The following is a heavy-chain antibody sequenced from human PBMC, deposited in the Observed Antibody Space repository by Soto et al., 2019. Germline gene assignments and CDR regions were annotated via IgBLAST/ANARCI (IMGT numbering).Heavy chain of an antibody. V-gene: IGHV3-23*01. D-gene: IGHD2-2*01. Sequence: EVQLLESGGGLVQPGGSLRLTCAVYGFTLSSYAMNWVRQAPVKGLEWVSGISGSDDSTRYADSAKGRFTISRDNSKNTLYLQMNSLRVEDTAVYYCAKGKPGVILAVPLDCWGQGSLVTVSS. CDR2: ISGSDDST. J-gene: IGHJ4*02. CDR3: AKGKPGVILAVPLDC. CDR1: GFTLSSYA.